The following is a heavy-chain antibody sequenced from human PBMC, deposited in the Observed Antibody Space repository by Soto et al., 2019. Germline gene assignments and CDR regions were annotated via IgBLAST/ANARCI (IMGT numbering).Heavy chain of an antibody. CDR1: GFTFSSYS. J-gene: IGHJ5*02. CDR3: VRALYYYDHWLHP. CDR2: ISSSSTYI. D-gene: IGHD3-22*01. Sequence: EVQLVESGGGVVKPGGSLRLSCAASGFTFSSYSMNWVRQAPGKGLEWVSSISSSSTYIYYADSVKGRFTISRDKAKNSLYLQMNSLRAEDTAVYYCVRALYYYDHWLHPWGQGTLVNVSS. V-gene: IGHV3-21*01.